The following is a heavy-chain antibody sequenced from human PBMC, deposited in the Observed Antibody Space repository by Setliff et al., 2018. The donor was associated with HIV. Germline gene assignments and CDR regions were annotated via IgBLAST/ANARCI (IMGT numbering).Heavy chain of an antibody. CDR3: ARAPPGIQNDAFDV. J-gene: IGHJ3*01. CDR1: GGSISSTIYH. CDR2: IHSSGIT. Sequence: SETLSLTCTVSGGSISSTIYHWVWIRQPPGKGLEWIGNIHSSGITYYKPSLKSRLTISLDTSKNQFSLRLTSVTAADTAVYYCARAPPGIQNDAFDVWGQGTMVTVSS. V-gene: IGHV4-39*01.